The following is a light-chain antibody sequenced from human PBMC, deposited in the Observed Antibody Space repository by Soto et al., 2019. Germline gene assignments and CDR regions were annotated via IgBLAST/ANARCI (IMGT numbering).Light chain of an antibody. Sequence: EIVMTQSPATLSVSPGERATLSCRASQSVGSKLAWYQQKPGQAPRLLIYGASTRATGIPARFSGSGSGTEFSLTIRSLQSEDFAIYYCQQCNTWPPMYTFGPGTKLEI. CDR1: QSVGSK. CDR3: QQCNTWPPMYT. J-gene: IGKJ2*01. CDR2: GAS. V-gene: IGKV3-15*01.